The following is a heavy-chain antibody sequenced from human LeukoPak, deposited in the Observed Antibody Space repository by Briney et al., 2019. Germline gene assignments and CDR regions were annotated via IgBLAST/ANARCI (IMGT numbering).Heavy chain of an antibody. V-gene: IGHV3-53*01. J-gene: IGHJ4*02. CDR2: IYAGGST. CDR1: GSTVSSNY. CDR3: ARAPAIYASGSFFNV. D-gene: IGHD3-10*01. Sequence: GGSLRLSCAVSGSTVSSNYMSWVRQAPGKGLEWVSVIYAGGSTFYADSVKGRFTISRDNSKNTLFLQTNSLRAEDTAVYYCARAPAIYASGSFFNVWGQGTLVTVSS.